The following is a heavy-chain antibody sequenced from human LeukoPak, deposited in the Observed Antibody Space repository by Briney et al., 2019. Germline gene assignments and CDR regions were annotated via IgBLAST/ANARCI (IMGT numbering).Heavy chain of an antibody. V-gene: IGHV4-59*01. J-gene: IGHJ6*04. CDR3: ARDLYSYMDV. CDR1: GGSISSYY. D-gene: IGHD2-21*01. CDR2: IYYIGST. Sequence: PSEILSLTCTVSGGSISSYYWSWIRQPPGKGLEWIGYIYYIGSTNYNPSLKSRVTISVDTSKNQFSLKLSSVTAADTAVYYCARDLYSYMDVWGKGTTVTISS.